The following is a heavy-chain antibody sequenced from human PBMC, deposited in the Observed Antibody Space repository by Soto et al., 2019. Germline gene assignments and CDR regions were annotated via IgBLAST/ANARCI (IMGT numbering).Heavy chain of an antibody. V-gene: IGHV4-34*01. CDR2: INHSGST. CDR3: ARGKRGTGTTKWFEP. J-gene: IGHJ5*02. CDR1: RRSFTGYY. D-gene: IGHD1-7*01. Sequence: SETLSLTCATDRRSFTGYYWSWIRQPPGKGLEWIGEINHSGSTNYNPSLKSRVTISVDTSKNQFSLKLSSVTAADTAVYYCARGKRGTGTTKWFEPWGQGTLVTVS.